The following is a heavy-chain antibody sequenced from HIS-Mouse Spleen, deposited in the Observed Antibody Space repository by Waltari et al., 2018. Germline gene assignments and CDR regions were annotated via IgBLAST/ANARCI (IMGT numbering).Heavy chain of an antibody. CDR1: GFTFSSFA. J-gene: IGHJ4*02. Sequence: EVQLLESGGGLVQPGGSLRLSCAASGFTFSSFAMSWVRQAPGKGLEWVSAISGSGGSTYYADSVKGRFTISRDNSKNTLYLQMNSLRAEDTAVYYCAKDYDFWSGYYDYWGQGTLVTVSS. V-gene: IGHV3-23*01. CDR3: AKDYDFWSGYYDY. D-gene: IGHD3-3*01. CDR2: ISGSGGST.